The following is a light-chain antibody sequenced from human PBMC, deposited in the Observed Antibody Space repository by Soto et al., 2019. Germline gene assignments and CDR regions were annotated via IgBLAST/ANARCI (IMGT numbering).Light chain of an antibody. CDR1: QSINNSY. Sequence: EIVMTQSPATLSVSPGERVTLSCRASQSINNSYLAWYQQKPGQAPRLLIYGASSRATGIPDRFSGSGSGTDFTLTISRLEPEDFAVYYCRQYGSSPPITFGQGTRLEIK. V-gene: IGKV3-20*01. CDR2: GAS. J-gene: IGKJ5*01. CDR3: RQYGSSPPIT.